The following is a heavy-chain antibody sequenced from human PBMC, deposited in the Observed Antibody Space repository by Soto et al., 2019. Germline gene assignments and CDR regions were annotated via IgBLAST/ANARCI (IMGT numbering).Heavy chain of an antibody. D-gene: IGHD3-22*01. Sequence: SETLSLTCTVSGDSIRSGDYYWSWIRQPPGKGLEWIGSIYYSGSTYYNPSLKSRVAISLDTSKNQFSLHLTSVTAADTAVYYCARPQYYYDGSGYYSYYFDYWGQGTLVTVSS. V-gene: IGHV4-30-4*01. CDR2: IYYSGST. J-gene: IGHJ4*02. CDR1: GDSIRSGDYY. CDR3: ARPQYYYDGSGYYSYYFDY.